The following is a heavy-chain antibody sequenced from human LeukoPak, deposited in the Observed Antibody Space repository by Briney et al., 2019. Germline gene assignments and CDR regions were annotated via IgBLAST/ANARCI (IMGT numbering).Heavy chain of an antibody. V-gene: IGHV3-30*02. CDR3: AKGPNWFDP. CDR1: GFSFSTYS. Sequence: GGSLRLSCAASGFSFSTYSMNWVRQAPGKGLEWVAFIRYDGSNKYYADSVKGRFTISRDNSKNTLYLQMNSLKAEDTAVYYCAKGPNWFDPWGQGILVTVSS. CDR2: IRYDGSNK. J-gene: IGHJ5*02.